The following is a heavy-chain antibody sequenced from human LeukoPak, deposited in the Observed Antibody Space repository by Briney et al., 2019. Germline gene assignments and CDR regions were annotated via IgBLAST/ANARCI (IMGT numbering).Heavy chain of an antibody. V-gene: IGHV4-34*01. CDR3: ARKGRITMIVVVISRYYFDY. Sequence: SETLSLTCAVYGGSFSGYYWSWIRQPPGKGLEWIGEINHSGSTNYNPSLKSRVTISVDTSKNQFSLKLSSVTAADTAVYYCARKGRITMIVVVISRYYFDYWGQGTLVTVSS. CDR1: GGSFSGYY. CDR2: INHSGST. J-gene: IGHJ4*02. D-gene: IGHD3-22*01.